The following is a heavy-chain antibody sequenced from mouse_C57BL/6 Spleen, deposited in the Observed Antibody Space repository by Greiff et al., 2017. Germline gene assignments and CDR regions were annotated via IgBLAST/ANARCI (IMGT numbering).Heavy chain of an antibody. CDR3: SKGSLPGALGD. CDR2: ISSGISTN. J-gene: IGHJ2*01. Sequence: EVQLVESGGGLVKPGGSLKLSCAASGFTFSDYGMHWVRQAPEQGLEWVAYISSGISTNYYADTVKGRFTIYRDNTKNTLFLQMTSLRSEDTAMYYGSKGSLPGALGDWGQGATLSVAS. CDR1: GFTFSDYG. D-gene: IGHD4-1*01. V-gene: IGHV5-17*01.